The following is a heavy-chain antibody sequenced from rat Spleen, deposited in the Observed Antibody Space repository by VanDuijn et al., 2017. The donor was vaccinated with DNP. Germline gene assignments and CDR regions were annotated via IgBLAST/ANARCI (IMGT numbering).Heavy chain of an antibody. J-gene: IGHJ4*01. D-gene: IGHD2-3*01. Sequence: QVQLKESGPGLVQPSQTLSLTCTVSGFSLTSYNVHWVRQPTGKGLEWMGIIWTGGSTDYNSALKSRLSISRETSKSQVFLKMNSLQTEDTAIYFCTREGDMGYMDAWGQGTSVTVSS. CDR2: IWTGGST. CDR1: GFSLTSYN. V-gene: IGHV2-30*01. CDR3: TREGDMGYMDA.